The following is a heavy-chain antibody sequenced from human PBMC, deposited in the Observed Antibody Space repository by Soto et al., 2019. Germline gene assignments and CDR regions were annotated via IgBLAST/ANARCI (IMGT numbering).Heavy chain of an antibody. CDR3: ARGRYCLTGRCFPNWFDS. J-gene: IGHJ5*01. CDR2: IYKSATT. Sequence: KPSETLSLTCSVSGDSISNLDYLWAWIRQPPGQALEYIGYIYKSATTYYNPSFESRVAISVDTSKSQFSLNVTSVTAADTAVYFCARGRYCLTGRCFPNWFDSWGQGALVTVSS. D-gene: IGHD7-27*01. CDR1: GDSISNLDYL. V-gene: IGHV4-30-4*01.